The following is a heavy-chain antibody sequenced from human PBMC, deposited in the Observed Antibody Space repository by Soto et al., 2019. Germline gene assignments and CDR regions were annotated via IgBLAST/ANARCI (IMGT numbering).Heavy chain of an antibody. CDR3: ARDLHYYDSSGYYPPPGAFDI. CDR1: GFTFSSYS. CDR2: ISSSSSYI. V-gene: IGHV3-21*01. D-gene: IGHD3-22*01. J-gene: IGHJ3*02. Sequence: GGALRLSCAASGFTFSSYSMNWVRQAPGKGLEWVSSISSSSSYIYYADSVKGRFTISRDNAKNSLYLQMNSLRAEDTAVYYCARDLHYYDSSGYYPPPGAFDIWGQGTMVTVSS.